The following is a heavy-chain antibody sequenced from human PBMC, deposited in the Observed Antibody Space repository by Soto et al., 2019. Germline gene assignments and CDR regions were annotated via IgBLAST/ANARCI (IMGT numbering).Heavy chain of an antibody. Sequence: QVQLVQSGAEVKKPGSSVKVSCTASGGTFSSYAISWVRQAPGQGLEWMGGIIPIFGTANYAQKFQGRVTITADESPSPAYMELSSLRSEDTAGYYGARANTARVYYYDYGMDVWGQGTTVTGSS. D-gene: IGHD5-18*01. CDR2: IIPIFGTA. V-gene: IGHV1-69*01. CDR1: GGTFSSYA. J-gene: IGHJ6*01. CDR3: ARANTARVYYYDYGMDV.